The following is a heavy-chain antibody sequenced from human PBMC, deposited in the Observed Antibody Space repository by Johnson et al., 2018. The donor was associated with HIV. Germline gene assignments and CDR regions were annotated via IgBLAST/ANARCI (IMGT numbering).Heavy chain of an antibody. CDR2: IRYDGNNK. J-gene: IGHJ3*02. Sequence: QVQLVESGGGFIQPGGSLRLSCAASGFTVSSNYMSWVRQAPGKGLEWVAFIRYDGNNKYYVDSVKGRFTISRDNSKSTLYLQMNSLRAEDTAVYYCARVRTGRENAFDIWGQGTMVTVSS. CDR1: GFTVSSNY. V-gene: IGHV3-30*02. D-gene: IGHD2-8*02. CDR3: ARVRTGRENAFDI.